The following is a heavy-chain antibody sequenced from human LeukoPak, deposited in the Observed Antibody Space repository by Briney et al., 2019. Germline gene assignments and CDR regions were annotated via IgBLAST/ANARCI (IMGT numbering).Heavy chain of an antibody. J-gene: IGHJ5*02. CDR2: FDPEDGET. Sequence: ASVKVSCKVSGYTLTELSMHWVRQAPGKGLEWMGGFDPEDGETIYAQKFQGRVTMTTDTSTSTAYMELRSLRSDDTAVYYCARVVVVRVNWFDPWGQGTLVTVSS. CDR3: ARVVVVRVNWFDP. V-gene: IGHV1-24*01. CDR1: GYTLTELS. D-gene: IGHD2-15*01.